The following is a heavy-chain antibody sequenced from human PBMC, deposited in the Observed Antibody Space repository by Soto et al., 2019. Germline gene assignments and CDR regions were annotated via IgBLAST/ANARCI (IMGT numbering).Heavy chain of an antibody. J-gene: IGHJ4*02. D-gene: IGHD5-18*01. CDR2: IYYST. V-gene: IGHV4-31*03. CDR3: ATLTAPFTAMAHFDY. CDR1: GGSISSGGYY. Sequence: SETLSLTCTVSGGSISSGGYYWSWIRQHPGKGLEWIGYIYYSTYYNPSLKSRVTISVDTSKNQFSLKLSSVTAADTAVYYCATLTAPFTAMAHFDYWGQGTLVTVSS.